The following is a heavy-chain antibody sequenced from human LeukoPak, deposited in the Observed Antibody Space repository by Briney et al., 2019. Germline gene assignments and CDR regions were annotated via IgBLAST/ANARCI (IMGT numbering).Heavy chain of an antibody. CDR2: IYYSGST. CDR1: GGSISSSSYY. V-gene: IGHV4-39*01. J-gene: IGHJ4*02. Sequence: PSETLSLTCTVSGGSISSSSYYWGWIRQPPGKGLEWIGSIYYSGSTYYNPSLKSRVTISVDTSKNQFSLKLSSVTAADTAVYYCARRRVRGQLQWGSSVAGPFDYWGQGTLVTVSS. D-gene: IGHD6-19*01. CDR3: ARRRVRGQLQWGSSVAGPFDY.